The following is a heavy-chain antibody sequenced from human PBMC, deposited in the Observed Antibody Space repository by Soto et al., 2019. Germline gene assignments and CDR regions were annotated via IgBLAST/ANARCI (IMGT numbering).Heavy chain of an antibody. CDR3: ARGYCSSNSCHNWFDS. J-gene: IGHJ5*01. CDR2: IYNTGST. D-gene: IGHD2-2*01. CDR1: GGSISSGGLY. V-gene: IGHV4-31*03. Sequence: SGTLSLTCTVPGGSISSGGLYWSWIRQHPGKGLEWIGYIYNTGSTYYNPSLKSRVTISVDTSKNQISLKLSSVTAADTAVYYCARGYCSSNSCHNWFDSWGQGTLVTVSS.